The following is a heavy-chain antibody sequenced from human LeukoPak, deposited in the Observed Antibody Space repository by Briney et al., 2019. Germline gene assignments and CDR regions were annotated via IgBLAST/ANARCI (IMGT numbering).Heavy chain of an antibody. CDR2: IKQDGSEK. D-gene: IGHD3-10*01. CDR1: GFIFSSHW. Sequence: GGSLRLSCAASGFIFSSHWMSWVRQVPGKGLQWVANIKQDGSEKYYVDSVKGRFAISRDYSRNTVYLQMNSLRAEDTAVYYCARESGFGELFPYAFDIWGQGTVVTVSS. CDR3: ARESGFGELFPYAFDI. V-gene: IGHV3-7*03. J-gene: IGHJ3*02.